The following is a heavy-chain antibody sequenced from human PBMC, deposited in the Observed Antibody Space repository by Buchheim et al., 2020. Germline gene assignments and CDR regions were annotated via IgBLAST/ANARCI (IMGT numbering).Heavy chain of an antibody. V-gene: IGHV3-23*01. Sequence: EVQLLESGGDLVQPGGSLRLSCASSEFIFSNYAMSWVRQAPGKGLECVSSISGSGASTSYAASVKGRFTIPRDNSKNWLYLQMHSLRADDTAVYYCAKARRFGDLDTYYFDYWGQGAL. CDR3: AKARRFGDLDTYYFDY. J-gene: IGHJ4*02. CDR2: ISGSGAST. CDR1: EFIFSNYA. D-gene: IGHD3-10*01.